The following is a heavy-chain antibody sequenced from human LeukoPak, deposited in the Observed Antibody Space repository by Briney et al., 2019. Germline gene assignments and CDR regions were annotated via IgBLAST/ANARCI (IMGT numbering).Heavy chain of an antibody. V-gene: IGHV1-24*01. CDR1: GYTLTELS. CDR2: FDTEDGET. Sequence: ASVKVSCKVSGYTLTELSMHWVRQAPGKGLEWMGGFDTEDGETIYAQKFQGRVTMTEDTSTDTAYMELSSLRSEDTAVYYCATDLGCSSTSCSDYWGQGTLVTVSS. J-gene: IGHJ4*02. CDR3: ATDLGCSSTSCSDY. D-gene: IGHD2-2*01.